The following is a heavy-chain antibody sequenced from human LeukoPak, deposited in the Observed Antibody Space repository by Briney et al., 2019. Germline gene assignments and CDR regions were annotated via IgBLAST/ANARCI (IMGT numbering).Heavy chain of an antibody. D-gene: IGHD5-12*01. Sequence: GGSLRLSCTASGFTLSSYEMSWIRQAPGKGLEWVSSIDYSGGDTHYADSVKGRFTISRDNSKNTLYLQMNSLRAEDTAVYYCARPTRSYSGYDSSLNYWGQGTLVTVSS. J-gene: IGHJ4*02. CDR1: GFTLSSYE. CDR3: ARPTRSYSGYDSSLNY. CDR2: IDYSGGDT. V-gene: IGHV3-23*01.